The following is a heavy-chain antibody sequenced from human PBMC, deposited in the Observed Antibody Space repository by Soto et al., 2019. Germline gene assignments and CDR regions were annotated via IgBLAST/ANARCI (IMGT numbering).Heavy chain of an antibody. V-gene: IGHV3-48*02. Sequence: GGSLRLSCAASEFIFSDYSMNWVRQAPGKGLEWVSYIGYGSNTIYADSVKGRFTISRDNAKNSLYLQMNSLRDEDTAVYYCARDYRERAVDVWGQGTTVTVSS. J-gene: IGHJ6*02. CDR3: ARDYRERAVDV. D-gene: IGHD1-1*01. CDR1: EFIFSDYS. CDR2: IGYGSNTI.